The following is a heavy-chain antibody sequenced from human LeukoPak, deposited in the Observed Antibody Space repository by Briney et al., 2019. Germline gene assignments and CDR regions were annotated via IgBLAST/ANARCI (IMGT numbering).Heavy chain of an antibody. V-gene: IGHV3-23*01. J-gene: IGHJ4*02. Sequence: PGGSLRLSCAASGFTFSGYAMSWVRQAPGKGLEWVSVVSGSGGSTYYADSVKGRFTISRDNSKNTLYLQMNSLRAEDTAVYYCAKRNGGDSGAFDYWGQGTLVTVSS. CDR2: VSGSGGST. CDR3: AKRNGGDSGAFDY. CDR1: GFTFSGYA. D-gene: IGHD4-23*01.